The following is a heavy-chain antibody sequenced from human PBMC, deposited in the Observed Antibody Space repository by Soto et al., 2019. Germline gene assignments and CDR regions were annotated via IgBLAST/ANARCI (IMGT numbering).Heavy chain of an antibody. J-gene: IGHJ4*02. V-gene: IGHV3-23*01. CDR2: VSGSGSSP. CDR1: GFNFARYS. CDR3: AKGKESGYKGAFDS. D-gene: IGHD5-18*01. Sequence: LRLSWAATGFNFARYSMGWVRPAPGKGLECVSGVSGSGSSPYYADSVKGRLTISIDKSKNKLYLDLNNLRSEDTAVYFCAKGKESGYKGAFDSWGQGTMVAVSS.